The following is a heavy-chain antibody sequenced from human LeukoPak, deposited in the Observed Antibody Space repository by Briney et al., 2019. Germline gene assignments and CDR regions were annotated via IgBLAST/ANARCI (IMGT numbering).Heavy chain of an antibody. Sequence: GESLKISCKGSGYSFTTYWIGWVRQMPGKGLEWMGIIYPGDSDSRYSPSFQGQVTMSADKSTSPAYLQWSSLKASDPAMYYCARHGPDYGGFDYWGQGTLVIVSS. J-gene: IGHJ4*02. CDR2: IYPGDSDS. V-gene: IGHV5-51*01. CDR3: ARHGPDYGGFDY. D-gene: IGHD4-23*01. CDR1: GYSFTTYW.